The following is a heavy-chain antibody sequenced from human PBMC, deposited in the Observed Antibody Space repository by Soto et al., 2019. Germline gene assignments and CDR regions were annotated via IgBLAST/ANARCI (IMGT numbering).Heavy chain of an antibody. CDR3: ARIGYYGSGSSYFDY. Sequence: SGPTLVNPTQTLTLTCTFSGFSLSTSGMCVSWIRQPPGKALEWLALIDWDDDKYYSTSLKTRLTISKDTSKNQVVLTMTNMDPVDTATYYCARIGYYGSGSSYFDYWGQGTLVTVSS. V-gene: IGHV2-70*01. CDR1: GFSLSTSGMC. D-gene: IGHD3-10*01. CDR2: IDWDDDK. J-gene: IGHJ4*02.